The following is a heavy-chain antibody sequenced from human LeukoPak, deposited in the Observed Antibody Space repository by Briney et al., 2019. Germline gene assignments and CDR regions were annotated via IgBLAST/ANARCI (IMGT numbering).Heavy chain of an antibody. CDR2: IYPGDSDT. V-gene: IGHV5-51*01. CDR1: GYSFTSYW. D-gene: IGHD3-16*02. CDR3: ARRGYDYVWGSYQFDY. J-gene: IGHJ4*02. Sequence: GESLKISCKGSGYSFTSYWIGRVRQMPGKGLEWMGIIYPGDSDTRYSPSFQGQVTISADKSISTAYLQWSSLKASDTAMYYCARRGYDYVWGSYQFDYWGQGTLVTVSS.